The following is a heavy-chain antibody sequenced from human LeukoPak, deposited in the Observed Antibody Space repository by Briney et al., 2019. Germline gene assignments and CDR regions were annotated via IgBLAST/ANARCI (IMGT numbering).Heavy chain of an antibody. J-gene: IGHJ3*02. CDR2: FDPEDGET. D-gene: IGHD1-26*01. V-gene: IGHV1-24*01. CDR1: GYTLTELS. Sequence: ASVKVSCKVSGYTLTELSMHWVRQAPGKGLEWMGGFDPEDGETIYAQKFQGRVTMTEDTSTDTAYMELSSLRSEDTAVYYCATDPEKVGADSAFDIWGQGTMVTVSS. CDR3: ATDPEKVGADSAFDI.